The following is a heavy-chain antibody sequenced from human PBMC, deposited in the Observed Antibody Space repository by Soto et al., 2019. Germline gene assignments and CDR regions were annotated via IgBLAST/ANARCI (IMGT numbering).Heavy chain of an antibody. D-gene: IGHD3-10*01. Sequence: SETLSLTCTVSGGSISSYYWSWIRQPPGKGLEWIGYIYYSGSTNYNPSLKSRVTISVDTSKNQFSLKLSSVTAADTAVYYCARRANYYGSGSYYYFDYWGQGTLVTVSS. CDR1: GGSISSYY. CDR2: IYYSGST. CDR3: ARRANYYGSGSYYYFDY. J-gene: IGHJ4*02. V-gene: IGHV4-59*08.